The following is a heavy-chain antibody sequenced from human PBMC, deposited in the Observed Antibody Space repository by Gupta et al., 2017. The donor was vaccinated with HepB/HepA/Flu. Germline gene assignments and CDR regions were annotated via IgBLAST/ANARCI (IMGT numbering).Heavy chain of an antibody. V-gene: IGHV3-30-3*01. CDR3: ARDYSRYFDY. CDR1: GFPFRSYA. CDR2: ISYDGSNK. J-gene: IGHJ4*02. Sequence: QVQLVESGGGVVQPGRSLSLSCAASGFPFRSYAIHWFRQAPGKGLEWVAVISYDGSNKYYADSVKGRFTISRDNSKNTLYLQMNSLRAEDTAVYYCARDYSRYFDYWGQGTLVTVSS. D-gene: IGHD2-21*01.